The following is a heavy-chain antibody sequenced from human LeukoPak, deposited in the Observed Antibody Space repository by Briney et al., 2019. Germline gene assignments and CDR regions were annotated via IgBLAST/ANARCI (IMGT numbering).Heavy chain of an antibody. D-gene: IGHD2-15*01. CDR3: AKNVVVKRYIGF. CDR2: ISGGGRTT. J-gene: IGHJ4*02. V-gene: IGHV3-23*01. Sequence: PGGSLRLSCAASGFTFSNHAMSWVRQAPGKGLQWVAVISGGGRTTEYEDFVKGRFTISRDNSKNTLSLQMNSLTVEDTAIYFCAKNVVVKRYIGFWGQGTLVTVSS. CDR1: GFTFSNHA.